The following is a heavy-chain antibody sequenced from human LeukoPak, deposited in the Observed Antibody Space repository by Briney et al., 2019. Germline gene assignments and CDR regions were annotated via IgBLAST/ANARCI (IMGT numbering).Heavy chain of an antibody. J-gene: IGHJ4*02. Sequence: SETLSLTCTVSGGSMTSNSWSWFRQSPGSGLEWIGYIYHDGRLKYHPSLESRVTISADPSRNQFSLKLTSVTAADTAVYFCARLPSGGASFGWFDYWGQGALVTVSS. CDR1: GGSMTSNS. CDR3: ARLPSGGASFGWFDY. D-gene: IGHD5-18*01. CDR2: IYHDGRL. V-gene: IGHV4-59*08.